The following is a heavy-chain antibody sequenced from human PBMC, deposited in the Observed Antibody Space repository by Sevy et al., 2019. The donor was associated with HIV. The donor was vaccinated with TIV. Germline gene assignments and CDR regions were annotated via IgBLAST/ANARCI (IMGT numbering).Heavy chain of an antibody. Sequence: GGSLRLSCAASGFTFSSYAMHWVRQAPGKGLEWVAVISYDGSNKYYANSMKGRFTISRDNSKNTLYLQMNSLRAEDTAVYYCARDGYYYDSSGGYYFDYWGQGTLVTVSS. D-gene: IGHD3-22*01. CDR1: GFTFSSYA. CDR3: ARDGYYYDSSGGYYFDY. J-gene: IGHJ4*02. V-gene: IGHV3-30-3*01. CDR2: ISYDGSNK.